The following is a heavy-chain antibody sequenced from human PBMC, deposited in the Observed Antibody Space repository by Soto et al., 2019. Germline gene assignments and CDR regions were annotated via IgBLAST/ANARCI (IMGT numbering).Heavy chain of an antibody. CDR2: MYPGDSES. D-gene: IGHD4-4*01. J-gene: IGHJ5*02. CDR1: GYSFTTYW. Sequence: LKISCKDSGYSFTTYWVAWVRQMPGKGLEWMGIMYPGDSESKYSPSFQGQVTISADTSISTAYLQWSSLKASDTAMYYCARPRNYPTDRGWWFVPWGQGTLVTVSS. V-gene: IGHV5-51*01. CDR3: ARPRNYPTDRGWWFVP.